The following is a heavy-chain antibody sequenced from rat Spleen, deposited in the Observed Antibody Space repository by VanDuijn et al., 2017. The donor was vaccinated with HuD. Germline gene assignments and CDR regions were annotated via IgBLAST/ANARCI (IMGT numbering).Heavy chain of an antibody. V-gene: IGHV5-7*01. D-gene: IGHD1-1*01. CDR3: ARVPLLQWPFFDY. J-gene: IGHJ2*01. CDR1: GFTFSDYY. Sequence: EVQLVESDGGLVRPGRSLKLSCAASGFTFSDYYMAWVRQAPTKGLEWVATLSYDGHTTYYRDSVKGRFTISRDNAKSTLYLQMNSLRSEDTATYYCARVPLLQWPFFDYWGQGVMVTVSS. CDR2: LSYDGHTT.